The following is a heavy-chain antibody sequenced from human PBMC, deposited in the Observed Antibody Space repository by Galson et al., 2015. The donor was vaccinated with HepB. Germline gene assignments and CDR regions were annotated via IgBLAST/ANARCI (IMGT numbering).Heavy chain of an antibody. CDR2: ISAYNGNT. CDR3: ARDLRGYSGYDLAQIDY. V-gene: IGHV1-18*04. J-gene: IGHJ4*02. CDR1: GYTFTSYG. D-gene: IGHD5-12*01. Sequence: SVKVSCKASGYTFTSYGISWVRQAPGQGLEWMGWISAYNGNTNYAQKLQGRVTMTTDTSTSTAYMELRSLRSDDTAVYYCARDLRGYSGYDLAQIDYWGQGTLVTVSS.